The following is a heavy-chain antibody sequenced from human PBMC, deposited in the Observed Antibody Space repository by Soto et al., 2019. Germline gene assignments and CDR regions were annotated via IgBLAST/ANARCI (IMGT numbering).Heavy chain of an antibody. CDR3: ASLGGRQDEISWFDP. CDR2: ISGSGGST. V-gene: IGHV3-23*01. CDR1: GFTFSSYA. D-gene: IGHD3-10*01. J-gene: IGHJ5*02. Sequence: RLSCAASGFTFSSYAMSWVRQAPGKGLEWVSAISGSGGSTYYADSVKGRFTISRDNSKNTLYLQMNSLRAEDTAVYYCASLGGRQDEISWFDPWGQGTLVTVSS.